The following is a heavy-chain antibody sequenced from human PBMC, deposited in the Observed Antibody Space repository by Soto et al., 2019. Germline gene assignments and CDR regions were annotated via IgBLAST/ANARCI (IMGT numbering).Heavy chain of an antibody. V-gene: IGHV1-69*01. CDR3: AREGSGYNF. D-gene: IGHD5-18*01. Sequence: GASVXVSFKASGGIFSNVGIRLLRQAPGQGLDWMGGIVPVFGRPNYAQRFRGRLTITADESTSTGYMELISLRSDDTAVYYCAREGSGYNFWGQGTQVKVYS. CDR1: GGIFSNVG. J-gene: IGHJ4*02. CDR2: IVPVFGRP.